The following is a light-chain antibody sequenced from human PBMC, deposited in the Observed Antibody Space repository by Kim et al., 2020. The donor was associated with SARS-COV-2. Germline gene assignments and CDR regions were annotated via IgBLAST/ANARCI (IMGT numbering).Light chain of an antibody. CDR3: NSRDSSGNHVV. J-gene: IGLJ2*01. Sequence: ALGQTVRITCQGDSLRNFYASWYQPTPGQAPVLVIYGKNNRPSGIPDRFSGSSSGNTASLTITGAQAADEADYYCNSRDSSGNHVVFGGGTQLTVL. CDR1: SLRNFY. V-gene: IGLV3-19*01. CDR2: GKN.